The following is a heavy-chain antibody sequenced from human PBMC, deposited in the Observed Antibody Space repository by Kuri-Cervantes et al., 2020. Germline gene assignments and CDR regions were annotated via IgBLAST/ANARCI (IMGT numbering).Heavy chain of an antibody. CDR2: IYPGDSDT. J-gene: IGHJ5*02. CDR3: VRVLGLEEYNWFDP. V-gene: IGHV5-51*01. D-gene: IGHD3-10*01. CDR1: GYSFTSYW. Sequence: GGSLRLSCKGSGYSFTSYWIGWVRQMPGKGLEWMGIIYPGDSDTRYSPSFQGQVTISADKSISTAYLQWSSLKASDTAIYYCVRVLGLEEYNWFDPWGQGTLVTVSS.